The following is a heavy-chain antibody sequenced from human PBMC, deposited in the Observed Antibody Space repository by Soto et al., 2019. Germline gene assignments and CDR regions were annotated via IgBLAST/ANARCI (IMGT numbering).Heavy chain of an antibody. Sequence: VGSLRLSCAGSGFTLSDHYIDWVRQAPGKGLEWVSSISSTTNYIYYGDSMKGRFTISRDNAKNSLYLEMNSLRAEDTAVYYCARESEDLTSNFDYWGQGTLVTVSS. CDR3: ARESEDLTSNFDY. CDR1: GFTLSDHY. J-gene: IGHJ4*02. V-gene: IGHV3-21*06. CDR2: ISSTTNYI.